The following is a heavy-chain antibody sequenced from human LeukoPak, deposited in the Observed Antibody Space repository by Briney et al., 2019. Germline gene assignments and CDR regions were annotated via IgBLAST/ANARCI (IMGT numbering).Heavy chain of an antibody. CDR3: ARGASSSSFPSGDYFDY. CDR1: GGSFSGYY. J-gene: IGHJ4*02. V-gene: IGHV4-34*01. Sequence: SETLSLTCAVYGGSFSGYYWSWIRQPPGKGLEWIGEINHSGSTNYNPSLKSRVTISVDTSKNQFPLKLSSVTAADTAVYYCARGASSSSFPSGDYFDYWGQGTLVTVSS. D-gene: IGHD6-6*01. CDR2: INHSGST.